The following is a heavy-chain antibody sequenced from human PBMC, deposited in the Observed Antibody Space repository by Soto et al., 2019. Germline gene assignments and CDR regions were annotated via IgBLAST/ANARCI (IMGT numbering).Heavy chain of an antibody. Sequence: QVQLVESGGGVVQPGRSLRLSCAASGFTFSSYGMHWVRQAPGKGLEWVAVISYDGSNKYYADSVKGRFTISRDNSKNTLYLQMNSLRAEDTAVYYCAKGGIPDAFDIWGQGTMVTVSS. D-gene: IGHD3-16*01. V-gene: IGHV3-30*18. CDR3: AKGGIPDAFDI. CDR2: ISYDGSNK. CDR1: GFTFSSYG. J-gene: IGHJ3*02.